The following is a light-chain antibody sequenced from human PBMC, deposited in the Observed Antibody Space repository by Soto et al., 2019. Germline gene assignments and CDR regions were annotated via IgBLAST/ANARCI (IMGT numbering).Light chain of an antibody. CDR1: QSVSGYY. Sequence: ESELTQSPGTLSLSPGDSATLSCRASQSVSGYYLAWYQQKPGQAPRLLIYGASSRATGIPDRFSGSGSGTDFTLTISRLEPEDFALYYCQQFGTSPYTFGQGTRLEIK. V-gene: IGKV3-20*01. J-gene: IGKJ2*01. CDR2: GAS. CDR3: QQFGTSPYT.